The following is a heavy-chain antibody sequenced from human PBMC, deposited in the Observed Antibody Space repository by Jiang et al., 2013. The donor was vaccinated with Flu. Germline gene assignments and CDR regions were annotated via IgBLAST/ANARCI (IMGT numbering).Heavy chain of an antibody. J-gene: IGHJ2*01. CDR3: ARGRGLSSGGYWYFDL. D-gene: IGHD6-19*01. V-gene: IGHV4-34*01. CDR2: INHSGST. CDR1: GGSFSGYY. Sequence: SLTCAVYGGSFSGYYWSWIRQPPGKGLEWIGEINHSGSTNYNPSLKSRVTISVDTSKNQFSLKLSSVTAADTAVYYCARGRGLSSGGYWYFDLWGRGTLVTVSS.